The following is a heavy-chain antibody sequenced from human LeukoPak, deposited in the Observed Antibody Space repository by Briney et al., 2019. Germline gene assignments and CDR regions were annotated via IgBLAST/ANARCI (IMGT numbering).Heavy chain of an antibody. CDR1: GFTFSSYN. CDR2: ISSSSSYI. Sequence: GGSLRLSCAASGFTFSSYNMNWVRQAPGKRPEWVSSISSSSSYIYYADSVKGRFTISRDNAKNSLYLQMNSLRAEDTALYYCARGASRADYWGQGTLVTVSS. V-gene: IGHV3-21*01. J-gene: IGHJ4*02. CDR3: ARGASRADY.